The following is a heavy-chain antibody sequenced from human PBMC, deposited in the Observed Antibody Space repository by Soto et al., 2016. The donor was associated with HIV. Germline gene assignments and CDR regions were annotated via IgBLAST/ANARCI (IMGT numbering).Heavy chain of an antibody. V-gene: IGHV3-15*01. CDR3: TTVGRGTRDY. CDR1: GFSFNNAW. J-gene: IGHJ4*02. D-gene: IGHD6-25*01. Sequence: EVQLEESGGGLVKPGGSLRLSCAASGFSFNNAWLSWVRQAPGKGLEWLGRVKSKVDGGTIDYAAPVKDRFSISRDDPKNTVYLQMNSLKTEDTGLYYCTTVGRGTRDYWGQGTLVTVSX. CDR2: VKSKVDGGTI.